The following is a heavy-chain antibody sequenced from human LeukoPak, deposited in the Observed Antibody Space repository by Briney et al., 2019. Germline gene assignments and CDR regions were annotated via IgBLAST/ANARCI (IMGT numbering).Heavy chain of an antibody. CDR2: IISHGGST. CDR1: GFTFSGYT. CDR3: ARITMGATSANFYYYFLDA. J-gene: IGHJ6*03. D-gene: IGHD3-3*01. Sequence: PGGSLRLSCAASGFTFSGYTLHWVRQAPGKGLQYVSAIISHGGSTHYADSVKGRFTVSRDNSKNTLYLQMDSLRAEDTAVYYCARITMGATSANFYYYFLDAWGKGTTVTVSS. V-gene: IGHV3-64*02.